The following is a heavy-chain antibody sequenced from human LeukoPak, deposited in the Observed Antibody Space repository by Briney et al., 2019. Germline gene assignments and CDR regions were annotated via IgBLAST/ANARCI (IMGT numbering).Heavy chain of an antibody. J-gene: IGHJ6*03. Sequence: QTGGSLRLSCAFSGFTFSTSAMSWVRQAPGKGLEWVSSIRDSSGSTYYADSVKGRFTISRDNAKNSLYLQMNSLRAEDTAVYYCARDRRKPYYMDVWGKGTTVTVSS. D-gene: IGHD1-14*01. CDR2: IRDSSGST. CDR1: GFTFSTSA. CDR3: ARDRRKPYYMDV. V-gene: IGHV3-23*01.